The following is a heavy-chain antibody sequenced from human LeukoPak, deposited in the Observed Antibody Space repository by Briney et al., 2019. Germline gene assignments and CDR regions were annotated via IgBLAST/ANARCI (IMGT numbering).Heavy chain of an antibody. V-gene: IGHV1-69*04. CDR1: GYTFTSYY. CDR2: IIPILGIA. Sequence: VASVKVSCKASGYTFTSYYMHWVRQAPGQGLEWMGRIIPILGIANYAQKFQGRVTITADKSTSTAYMELSSLRSEDTAVYYCARGRVAPPDAFDIWGQGTMVTVSS. J-gene: IGHJ3*02. D-gene: IGHD2-15*01. CDR3: ARGRVAPPDAFDI.